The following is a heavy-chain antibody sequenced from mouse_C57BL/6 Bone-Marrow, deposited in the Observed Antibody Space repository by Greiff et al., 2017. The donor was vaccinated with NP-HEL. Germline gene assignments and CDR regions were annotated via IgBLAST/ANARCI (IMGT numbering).Heavy chain of an antibody. CDR3: ARYCKGYAMDY. CDR2: IHPNSGST. CDR1: GYTFTSYW. V-gene: IGHV1-64*01. Sequence: VQLQQPGAELVKPGASVKLSCKASGYTFTSYWMHWVKQRPGQGLEWIGMIHPNSGSTNYNEKFKSKATLTVDKSSSTAYMQLSNLTSEDSAVYYCARYCKGYAMDYWGQGTSVTVSS. J-gene: IGHJ4*01.